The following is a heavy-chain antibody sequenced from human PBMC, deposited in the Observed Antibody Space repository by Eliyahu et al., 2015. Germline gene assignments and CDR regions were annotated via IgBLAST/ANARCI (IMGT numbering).Heavy chain of an antibody. V-gene: IGHV3-23*01. Sequence: EVQLLESGGGLVQPGGSLRLSCAASGFTFSSYAMSWVRQAPGKGLEWVSAISGSGGSTYYADSVKGRFTISRDNSKNTLYLQMNSLRAEDTAVYYCALSGYVSRTQLDDYWGQGTLVTVSS. CDR3: ALSGYVSRTQLDDY. J-gene: IGHJ4*02. D-gene: IGHD5-12*01. CDR1: GFTFSSYA. CDR2: ISGSGGST.